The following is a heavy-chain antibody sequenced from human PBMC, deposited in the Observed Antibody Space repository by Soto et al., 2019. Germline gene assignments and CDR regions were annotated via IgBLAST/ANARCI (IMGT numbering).Heavy chain of an antibody. CDR1: GDSINSGGYH. V-gene: IGHV4-31*02. Sequence: KPSETLSLTXTVSGDSINSGGYHWTWIRQHPGKGLEWIGYIYYSGSTYYNPSLKSRVTMSIDTSKNQFSLRLRSVTAADTAVYYCARDRNGNYFDPWGQGTQVTVSS. D-gene: IGHD4-4*01. CDR3: ARDRNGNYFDP. J-gene: IGHJ5*02. CDR2: IYYSGST.